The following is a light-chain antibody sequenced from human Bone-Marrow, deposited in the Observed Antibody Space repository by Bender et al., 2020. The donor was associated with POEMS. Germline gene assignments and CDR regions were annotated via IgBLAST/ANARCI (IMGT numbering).Light chain of an antibody. CDR1: SSDVGSYGL. V-gene: IGLV2-8*01. CDR2: EVS. Sequence: QSALTQPASVSGSPGQSITVSCTGASSDVGSYGLVSWYQQHPGKAPKLMIYEVSKRPAGVPGRFSGSKSGNTASLTVSGLQAEDEADYYCSSYAGINNLIFGGGTRLAVL. J-gene: IGLJ2*01. CDR3: SSYAGINNLI.